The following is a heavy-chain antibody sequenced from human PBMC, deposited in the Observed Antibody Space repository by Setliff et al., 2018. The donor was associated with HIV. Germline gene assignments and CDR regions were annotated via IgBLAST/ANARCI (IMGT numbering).Heavy chain of an antibody. CDR1: GFTFNSYW. J-gene: IGHJ6*02. CDR3: ARAAYYNGLDV. Sequence: LRLSCAASGFTFNSYWMHWVRQAPGKGLMWVSHINNDETITKYADSVKGRFTISRDNAKNTVYLQMNSLRPEDTAVYYCARAAYYNGLDVWGQGTTVTVSS. CDR2: INNDETIT. D-gene: IGHD3-10*01. V-gene: IGHV3-74*01.